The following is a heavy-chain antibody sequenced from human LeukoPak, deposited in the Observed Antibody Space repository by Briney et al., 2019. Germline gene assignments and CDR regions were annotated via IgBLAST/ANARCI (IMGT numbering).Heavy chain of an antibody. V-gene: IGHV1-69*13. CDR2: IIPISGTA. CDR1: GGTFSSCA. CDR3: AILRGSSGWYGQVDY. J-gene: IGHJ4*02. D-gene: IGHD6-19*01. Sequence: GASVKVSCKASGGTFSSCAISWVRQAPGQGLEWMGGIIPISGTANYAQKFQGRVTITADESTSTAYMELSSLRSEDTAVYYCAILRGSSGWYGQVDYWGQGTLVTVSS.